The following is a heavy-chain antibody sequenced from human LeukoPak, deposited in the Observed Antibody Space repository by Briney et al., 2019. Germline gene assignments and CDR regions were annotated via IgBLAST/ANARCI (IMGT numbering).Heavy chain of an antibody. CDR2: IYTSGST. J-gene: IGHJ4*02. CDR1: GGSISSGSYY. D-gene: IGHD3-10*01. Sequence: PSQTLSLTCTVSGGSISSGSYYWSWIRQPAGKGLEWIGRIYTSGSTNYNPSLKSRVTISVDTSKNQFSLKLSSVTAADTALYFCARARLSIVRGITNFDYWGQGTVVTVSS. V-gene: IGHV4-61*02. CDR3: ARARLSIVRGITNFDY.